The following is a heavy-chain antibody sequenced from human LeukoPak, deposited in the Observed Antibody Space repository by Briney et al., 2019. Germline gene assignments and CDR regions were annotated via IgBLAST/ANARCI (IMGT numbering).Heavy chain of an antibody. CDR2: IYYSGST. CDR1: GGSISSSSYY. CDR3: ASKGATYSSSWYYFDY. V-gene: IGHV4-39*01. J-gene: IGHJ4*02. D-gene: IGHD6-13*01. Sequence: PSEALPLTCTVSGGSISSSSYYWGWIRQPPGKGLAWIGSIYYSGSTYYNPSLKSRVTISVDTSKNQFSLKLSSVTAADTAVYYCASKGATYSSSWYYFDYWGQGTLVSVSS.